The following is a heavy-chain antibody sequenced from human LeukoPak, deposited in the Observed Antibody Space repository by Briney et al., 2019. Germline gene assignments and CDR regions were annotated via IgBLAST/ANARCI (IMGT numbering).Heavy chain of an antibody. Sequence: PARALTLSCAASGFTFSSYGMHWVRQAPGKGLEWVAVISNDESNRYYADSVKGRFTISRDNSKNTLYLQMDSLRAEDTAVYYCAKECGGSCQRRAFDYWGQGTLVTASP. CDR3: AKECGGSCQRRAFDY. V-gene: IGHV3-30*18. CDR2: ISNDESNR. D-gene: IGHD2-15*01. CDR1: GFTFSSYG. J-gene: IGHJ4*02.